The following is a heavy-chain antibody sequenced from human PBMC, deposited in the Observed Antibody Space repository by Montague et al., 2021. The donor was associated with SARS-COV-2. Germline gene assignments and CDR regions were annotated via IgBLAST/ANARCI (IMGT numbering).Heavy chain of an antibody. CDR3: ASYRDYGDYY. CDR2: IHHSGNT. CDR1: GGSVSSGGYS. J-gene: IGHJ4*02. D-gene: IGHD4-17*01. V-gene: IGHV4-30-2*01. Sequence: TVSLTSAVSGGSVSSGGYSWYWIREAPGKGLEWIGHIHHSGNTYYNPSLESRVTILVDRPKNQFSLKVTSITAADTAVYYCASYRDYGDYYWGQGTLVTVSS.